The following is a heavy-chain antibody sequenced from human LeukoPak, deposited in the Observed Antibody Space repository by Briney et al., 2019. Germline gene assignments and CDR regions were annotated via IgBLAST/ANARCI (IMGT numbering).Heavy chain of an antibody. CDR2: IYYSGST. V-gene: IGHV4-59*01. Sequence: PSETLSLTCTVSGGSISSYYWSWIRQPPGKGLEWIGYIYYSGSTNYNPSLKSRVTISVDTSKNQFSLKLSSVTAADTAVYYCARDLRYSSSWRRAFDIWGQGTMVTVSS. D-gene: IGHD6-13*01. CDR3: ARDLRYSSSWRRAFDI. J-gene: IGHJ3*02. CDR1: GGSISSYY.